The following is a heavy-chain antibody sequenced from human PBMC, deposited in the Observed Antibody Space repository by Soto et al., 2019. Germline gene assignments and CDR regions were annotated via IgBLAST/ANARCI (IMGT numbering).Heavy chain of an antibody. V-gene: IGHV4-31*03. CDR3: ATVAVRIFAY. CDR1: DYAISSGGYH. D-gene: IGHD2-21*01. Sequence: QVQLQESGPGLVKPSQTLSLTCTVSDYAISSGGYHWSWIRQHPGKGLEWIGYIYYSGNSYYNPSLESRVTISADASRNQFSLRLRSVTAADTAVYFCATVAVRIFAYWGQGALVTVSS. CDR2: IYYSGNS. J-gene: IGHJ4*02.